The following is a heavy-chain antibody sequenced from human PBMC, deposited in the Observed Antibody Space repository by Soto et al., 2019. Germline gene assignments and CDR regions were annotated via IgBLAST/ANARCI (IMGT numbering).Heavy chain of an antibody. J-gene: IGHJ5*02. Sequence: QVQLVESGGGVVQPGRSLRLSCAASGFTFSSYAMHWVRQAPGKGLEWVAVISYDGSNKYYADSVKGRFTISRDNSKNKLYLQMNSMRAEDTDVYYYAKVTDDMTAVTQNWFDPWGQGTLVTVSS. CDR2: ISYDGSNK. CDR1: GFTFSSYA. CDR3: AKVTDDMTAVTQNWFDP. V-gene: IGHV3-30*18. D-gene: IGHD3-9*01.